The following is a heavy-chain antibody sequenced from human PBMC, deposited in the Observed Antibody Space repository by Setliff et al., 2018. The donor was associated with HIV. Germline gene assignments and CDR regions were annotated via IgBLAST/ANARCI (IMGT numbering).Heavy chain of an antibody. Sequence: GASVKVSCKASADIFNAYYIHWVRQAPGQGLEWMGWITPNGDDTNYPQKFEGRVTLTRDTSIATAYMELRSLTSDDTAVYYCARELYGDYTLDYWGQGTLVTVSS. CDR3: ARELYGDYTLDY. D-gene: IGHD4-17*01. V-gene: IGHV1-2*02. CDR1: ADIFNAYY. J-gene: IGHJ4*02. CDR2: ITPNGDDT.